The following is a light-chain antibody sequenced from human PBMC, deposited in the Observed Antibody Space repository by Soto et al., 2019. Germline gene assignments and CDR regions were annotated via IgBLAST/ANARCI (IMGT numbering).Light chain of an antibody. V-gene: IGKV1-39*01. CDR3: QQSYSSPPWT. J-gene: IGKJ1*01. CDR1: QSISSY. CDR2: RAS. Sequence: DLQMTQSPSSLSASVGDRVTISCRASQSISSYLNWYQQKPGTAPRLLIYRASSVKGGVPPRFSGSGSGRDFTPTISSLRPEDIATYFCQQSYSSPPWTFGRGTNVDVK.